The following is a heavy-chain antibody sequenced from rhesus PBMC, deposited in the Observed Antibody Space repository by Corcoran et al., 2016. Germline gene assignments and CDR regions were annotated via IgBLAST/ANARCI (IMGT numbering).Heavy chain of an antibody. CDR2: INSGGGST. CDR3: AKEPEYTNWGYYFDY. CDR1: GFTFSNYW. D-gene: IGHD4-23*01. V-gene: IGHV3S42*01. J-gene: IGHJ4*01. Sequence: EVQLVESGGGLAKPGGSLRLSCAASGFTFSNYWMNWVRQTPGKGLEWISAINSGGGSTYYADSLKGRFTITRDNTKNTLSLQMNSLRAEDTAVYYCAKEPEYTNWGYYFDYWGQGVLVTVSS.